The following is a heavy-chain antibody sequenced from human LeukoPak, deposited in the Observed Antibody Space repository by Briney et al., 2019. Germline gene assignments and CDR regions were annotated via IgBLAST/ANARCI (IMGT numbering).Heavy chain of an antibody. D-gene: IGHD2-2*01. CDR2: TNWNGGST. CDR1: GFTFDDYG. Sequence: GGSLRLSCAASGFTFDDYGMSWVRQAPGKGLEWVSGTNWNGGSTGYADSVKGRFTISRDNAKNSLYLQMNSLRAEDTALYYCARGAMPYYYYYYYMDVWGKGTTVTVSS. V-gene: IGHV3-20*04. J-gene: IGHJ6*03. CDR3: ARGAMPYYYYYYYMDV.